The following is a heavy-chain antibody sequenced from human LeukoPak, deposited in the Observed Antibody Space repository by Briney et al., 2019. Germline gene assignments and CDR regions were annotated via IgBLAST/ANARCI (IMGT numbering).Heavy chain of an antibody. CDR1: GFTFSNSA. D-gene: IGHD3-10*01. Sequence: GGSLRLSCAASGFTFSNSAMNWVRQAPGKGLEWVSSINNVASHIYYADSVRGRFTISRDNAKNSVSLQMSNLRAEDTAVYYCARGIRGPAGVWRSYYGMDVWGQGTTVTVSS. V-gene: IGHV3-21*01. CDR2: INNVASHI. J-gene: IGHJ6*02. CDR3: ARGIRGPAGVWRSYYGMDV.